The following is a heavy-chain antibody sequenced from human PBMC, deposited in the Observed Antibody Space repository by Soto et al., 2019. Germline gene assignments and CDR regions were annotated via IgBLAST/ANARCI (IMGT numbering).Heavy chain of an antibody. J-gene: IGHJ4*02. CDR2: IYYSGST. V-gene: IGHV4-31*03. Sequence: SETLSLTCTVSGGSINNGAYYWTWIRQHPGKGLEWIGYIYYSGSTYYNPSLKSRVTMSLDTSQNQFSLRLSSVTAADTAVYFCARGLNMAALGYIDFWGQGALVTVSS. CDR3: ARGLNMAALGYIDF. D-gene: IGHD6-6*01. CDR1: GGSINNGAYY.